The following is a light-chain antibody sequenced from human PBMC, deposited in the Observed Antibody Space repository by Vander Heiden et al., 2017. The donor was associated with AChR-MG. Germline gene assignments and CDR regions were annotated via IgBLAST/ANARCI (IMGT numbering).Light chain of an antibody. Sequence: DIQMTQSPSSLSASVGDRVTITCRASQSISSYLNWYQQKPGKAPKLLIYAASSLQSGVPSRFSGSGSGTDFTLTISRLQPEDFATYYCQQRDSTPRTFGQGTKEEIK. CDR1: QSISSY. CDR3: QQRDSTPRT. CDR2: AAS. J-gene: IGKJ1*01. V-gene: IGKV1-39*01.